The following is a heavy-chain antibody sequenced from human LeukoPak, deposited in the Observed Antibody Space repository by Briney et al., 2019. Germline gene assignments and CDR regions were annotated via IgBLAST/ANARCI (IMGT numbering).Heavy chain of an antibody. CDR1: GGSISSYY. J-gene: IGHJ3*02. CDR3: ARHVGAPRNDAFDI. CDR2: IYTSGST. Sequence: SETLSLTCTVSGGSISSYYWRWIRQPPGKGLEWIGYIYTSGSTNYNPSLKSRVTISVDTSKNQFSLKLSSVSAADTAVYYCARHVGAPRNDAFDIWGQGTMVTVSS. D-gene: IGHD1-26*01. V-gene: IGHV4-4*09.